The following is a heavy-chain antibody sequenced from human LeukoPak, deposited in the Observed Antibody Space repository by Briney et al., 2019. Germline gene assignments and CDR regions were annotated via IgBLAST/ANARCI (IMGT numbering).Heavy chain of an antibody. CDR1: GGSFSGYY. J-gene: IGHJ4*02. CDR3: ARSYYYDSSGYYLLHQYFDY. V-gene: IGHV4-34*01. CDR2: INHGGST. Sequence: PSETLSLTCAVYGGSFSGYYWSWIRQPPGKGLEWIGEINHGGSTNYNPSLKSRVTISVDTSKNQFSLKLSSVTAADAAVYYCARSYYYDSSGYYLLHQYFDYWGQGTLVTVSS. D-gene: IGHD3-22*01.